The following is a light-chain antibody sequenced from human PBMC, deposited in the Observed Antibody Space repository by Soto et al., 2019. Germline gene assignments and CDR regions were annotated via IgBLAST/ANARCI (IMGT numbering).Light chain of an antibody. Sequence: DIQMTQSPSSLSASVGDRVTITCRASQSISSYLNWYQQKPGKAPKLLMYAASSLQSGVPSRFSGSGSGTEFAPTISSLQPDDFATYYCQQSYTTPRTFGQGTKVEIK. CDR2: AAS. J-gene: IGKJ1*01. CDR3: QQSYTTPRT. CDR1: QSISSY. V-gene: IGKV1-39*01.